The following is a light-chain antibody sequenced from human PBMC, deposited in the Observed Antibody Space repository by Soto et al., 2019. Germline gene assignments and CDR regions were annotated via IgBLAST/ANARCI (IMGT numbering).Light chain of an antibody. CDR3: QQYHNWPPLT. V-gene: IGKV3-15*01. CDR1: QSVSSN. CDR2: GAS. Sequence: EIVMTQSPATLSVSPGERATLSCRASQSVSSNLAWYQQQPGQAPRLLIYGASTRATSIPARFSGSGSGTEFTLNISSMQSEDFAVYYCQQYHNWPPLTFGGGTKVEIK. J-gene: IGKJ4*01.